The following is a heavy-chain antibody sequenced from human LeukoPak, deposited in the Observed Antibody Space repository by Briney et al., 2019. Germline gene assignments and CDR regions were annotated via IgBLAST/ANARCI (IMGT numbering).Heavy chain of an antibody. CDR3: ARSQGEGYYYDAFDI. D-gene: IGHD3-3*01. CDR1: GFTFSSYS. CDR2: ICRSRSYI. V-gene: IGHV3-21*01. J-gene: IGHJ3*02. Sequence: GGSLRLSCAASGFTFSSYSMNWVRQAPGKGLEWVSSICRSRSYIYSADTVKGRFTTSRDNAKKSRYLQKNSPRDEGTAVYFRARSQGEGYYYDAFDIWGQGTMVTVSS.